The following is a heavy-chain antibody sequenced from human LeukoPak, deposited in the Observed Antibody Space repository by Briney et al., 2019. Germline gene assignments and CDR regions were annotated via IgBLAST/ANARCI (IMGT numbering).Heavy chain of an antibody. V-gene: IGHV1-2*02. CDR2: INPNSGGT. CDR1: GYTFTGYY. D-gene: IGHD1-26*01. CDR3: ARVGVGAGGEYYFDY. J-gene: IGHJ4*02. Sequence: ASVKVSCKASGYTFTGYYTHWVRQAPGQGLEWMGWINPNSGGTNYAQKFQGRVTITRNTSISTAYMELSSLRSEDTAVYYCARVGVGAGGEYYFDYWGQGTLVTVSS.